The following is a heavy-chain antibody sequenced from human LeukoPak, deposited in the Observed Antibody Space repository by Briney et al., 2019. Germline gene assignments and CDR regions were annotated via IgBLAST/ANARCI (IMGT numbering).Heavy chain of an antibody. CDR2: IKQDASEK. D-gene: IGHD3-10*01. CDR1: GFVFSTYW. Sequence: EVQLVESGGGLVQPGGSLRLSCAGSGFVFSTYWMSWVRQAPGKGLEWVANIKQDASEKYYVDSVKGRFTISRDNAKNSLYLQINSLRVEDTAVYYCARDRVPLYYYGSGHGAFDIWGQGTMVTVSS. J-gene: IGHJ3*02. V-gene: IGHV3-7*01. CDR3: ARDRVPLYYYGSGHGAFDI.